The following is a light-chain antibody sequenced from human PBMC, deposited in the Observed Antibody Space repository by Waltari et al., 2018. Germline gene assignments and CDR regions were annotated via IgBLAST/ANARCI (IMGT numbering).Light chain of an antibody. CDR3: MQARQTPWT. Sequence: EIVTAQSPLFLPVHPGERDSIPIGARQSLLHSSGYTFLDWYLQKPGQSPQLLIYLVSNRASGVPDRFSGSGSGTDFTLKISRVEAEDVGVYYCMQARQTPWTFGQGTKVEIK. CDR2: LVS. V-gene: IGKV2-28*01. CDR1: QSLLHSSGYTF. J-gene: IGKJ1*01.